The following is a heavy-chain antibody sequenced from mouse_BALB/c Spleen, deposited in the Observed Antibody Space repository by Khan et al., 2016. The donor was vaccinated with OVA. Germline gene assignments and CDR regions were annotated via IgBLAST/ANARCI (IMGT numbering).Heavy chain of an antibody. CDR3: ARYYGSSYDYLDY. CDR2: INTYTGEP. CDR1: GYTFTNYG. J-gene: IGHJ2*01. D-gene: IGHD1-1*01. Sequence: QIQLVQSGPELKKPGETVKISCKASGYTFTNYGMNWVKQAPGKGLKWKGWINTYTGEPTYDDDFKGRFAFSLETSASTAYLQINNLKNEYTATYFFARYYGSSYDYLDYWGQGTTLTVSS. V-gene: IGHV9-3-1*01.